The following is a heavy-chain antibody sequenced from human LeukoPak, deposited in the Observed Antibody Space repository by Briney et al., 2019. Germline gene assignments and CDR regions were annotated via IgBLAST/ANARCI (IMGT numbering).Heavy chain of an antibody. CDR1: GFTFSDYY. CDR2: ISSSGSTI. Sequence: GGSLRLSCAASGFTFSDYYMSWIRQAPGKGLEWVSYISSSGSTIYYADSVKGRFTISRDNAKNSLYLQMNSLRAEDTAVYYCARGENYYDSSGYYYSYYYYYGMDVWGQGTTVTVSS. J-gene: IGHJ6*02. V-gene: IGHV3-11*01. CDR3: ARGENYYDSSGYYYSYYYYYGMDV. D-gene: IGHD3-22*01.